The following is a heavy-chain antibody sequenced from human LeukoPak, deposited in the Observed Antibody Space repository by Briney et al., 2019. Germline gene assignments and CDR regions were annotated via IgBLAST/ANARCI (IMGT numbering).Heavy chain of an antibody. CDR1: GFTFSSHG. V-gene: IGHV3-30*03. D-gene: IGHD6-13*01. CDR2: ISYNGRDK. Sequence: PGGSLRLSCAASGFTFSSHGIHWVRQAPGKGLEWVAVISYNGRDKYYADSVKGRFTISRDNSKNTLSLQMNSLRAEDTAVYYCARDKSYSWSIDHWGQGILVTVSS. CDR3: ARDKSYSWSIDH. J-gene: IGHJ4*02.